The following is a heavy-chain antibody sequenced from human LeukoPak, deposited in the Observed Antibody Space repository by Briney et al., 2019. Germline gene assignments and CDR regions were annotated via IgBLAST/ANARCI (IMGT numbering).Heavy chain of an antibody. CDR2: IKRDGSEK. Sequence: GGSLRLSCAASGFTFSGYWMSWVRQAPGKGLEWVANIKRDGSEKYYVDSVKGRFTISRDNAKNSLYLQMNSLRAEDTAVYYCARDQVELLWFGELLSWHDYWGQGTLVTVSS. D-gene: IGHD3-10*01. CDR3: ARDQVELLWFGELLSWHDY. J-gene: IGHJ4*02. V-gene: IGHV3-7*01. CDR1: GFTFSGYW.